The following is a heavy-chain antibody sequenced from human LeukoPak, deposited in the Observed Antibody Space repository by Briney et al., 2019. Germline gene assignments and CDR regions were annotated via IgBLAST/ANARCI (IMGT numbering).Heavy chain of an antibody. J-gene: IGHJ5*02. CDR2: LYYSGST. CDR3: ARHERANWFDP. Sequence: PSETLSLTCTVSGGSISSSSYYWGWIRQPPGKGPEWIGSLYYSGSTYYNPSLRSRVTISVDTSKNQFSLKLSSVTAADTAVYYCARHERANWFDPWGQGTLVTVSS. V-gene: IGHV4-39*01. CDR1: GGSISSSSYY. D-gene: IGHD6-25*01.